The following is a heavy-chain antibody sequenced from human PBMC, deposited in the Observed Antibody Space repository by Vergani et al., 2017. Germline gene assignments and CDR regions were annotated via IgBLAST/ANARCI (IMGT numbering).Heavy chain of an antibody. CDR2: TWYDGNNK. CDR3: ARDLRLLYNRFDP. J-gene: IGHJ5*02. Sequence: QVQLVESGGGVVQTGRSLRLSCAASVFTFNQYGMHWVRQAPGKGLQWVAITWYDGNNKQYADSVKGRFTISRDNSMSTMYLQMNSLRDEDTGVYYCARDLRLLYNRFDPWGQGTLVTVSS. V-gene: IGHV3-33*01. CDR1: VFTFNQYG. D-gene: IGHD1-14*01.